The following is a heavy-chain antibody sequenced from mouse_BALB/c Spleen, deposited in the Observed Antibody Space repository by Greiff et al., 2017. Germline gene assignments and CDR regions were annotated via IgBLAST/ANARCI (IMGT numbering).Heavy chain of an antibody. CDR3: AKRADGYYEGAWFAY. Sequence: EVKVVESGGGLVQPGGSLKLSCAASGFTFSSYGMSWVRQTPDKRLELVATINRGGSTYCSDSVKGRFTIFRDNARNILYLQMSSLRSEDTAMYYCAKRADGYYEGAWFAYWGQGTLVTVSA. J-gene: IGHJ3*01. CDR1: GFTFSSYG. V-gene: IGHV5-6-5*01. CDR2: INRGGST. D-gene: IGHD2-3*01.